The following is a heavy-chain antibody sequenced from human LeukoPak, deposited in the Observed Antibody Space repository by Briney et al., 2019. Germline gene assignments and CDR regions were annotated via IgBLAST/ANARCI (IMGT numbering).Heavy chain of an antibody. J-gene: IGHJ4*02. CDR3: ARKIQL. CDR1: DGSISSNIY. Sequence: SETLSLTCTVSDGSISSNIYWGWIRQPPGKGLEWIGYIYYSGSTNYNPSLKSRVTISVDTSKNQFSLKLSSVTAADTAVYYCARKIQLWGQGTLVTVSS. V-gene: IGHV4-61*05. D-gene: IGHD5-18*01. CDR2: IYYSGST.